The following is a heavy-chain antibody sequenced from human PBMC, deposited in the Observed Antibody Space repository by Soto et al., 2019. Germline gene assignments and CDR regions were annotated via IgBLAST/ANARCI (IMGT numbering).Heavy chain of an antibody. J-gene: IGHJ5*02. V-gene: IGHV1-3*01. CDR1: GYAFTTSA. CDR3: ARAAGRSKLLPYYFDP. CDR2: INPATGDT. Sequence: QVHLVQSGAEVQKPGASVRISCQASGYAFTTSAIHWVRQAPGQSLEWMGWINPATGDTKYSQNVRGRVTFALDTSATTAYLDLWSLASLDTAVYYCARAAGRSKLLPYYFDPWGQGTLVTVSS. D-gene: IGHD3-10*01.